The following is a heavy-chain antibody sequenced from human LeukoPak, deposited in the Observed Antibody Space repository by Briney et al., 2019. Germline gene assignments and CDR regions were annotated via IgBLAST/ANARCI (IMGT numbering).Heavy chain of an antibody. CDR3: ARLTYACGGDCYTPLGAFDI. J-gene: IGHJ3*02. Sequence: SETLSLTCTVSGGSISSISYYWRWLRQPPGKGLGWNGSIYYSGSTYYNPSLKSRVTIPVDTSKNQFSLKLSSVPAADTAVYYCARLTYACGGDCYTPLGAFDIGGQGTMVTVSS. CDR1: GGSISSISYY. V-gene: IGHV4-39*01. CDR2: IYYSGST. D-gene: IGHD2-21*02.